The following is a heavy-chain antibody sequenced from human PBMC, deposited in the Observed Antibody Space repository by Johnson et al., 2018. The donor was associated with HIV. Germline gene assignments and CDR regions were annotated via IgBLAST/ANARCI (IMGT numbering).Heavy chain of an antibody. CDR3: ASYCSGGSCYRRSPSDAFDI. CDR1: GLNFNIYG. Sequence: VQRVESGGGVVQPGGSRRRTGAAAGLNFNIYGMHWVRQAPVRGLEWVAFIRYDGSNKYYADSVKGRFTISRDNSKNTLYLQMNSLRAEDTAVYYCASYCSGGSCYRRSPSDAFDIWGQGTMVTVSS. V-gene: IGHV3-30*02. CDR2: IRYDGSNK. J-gene: IGHJ3*02. D-gene: IGHD2-15*01.